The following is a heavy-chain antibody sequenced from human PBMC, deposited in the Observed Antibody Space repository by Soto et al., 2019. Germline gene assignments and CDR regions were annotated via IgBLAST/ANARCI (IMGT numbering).Heavy chain of an antibody. J-gene: IGHJ5*02. Sequence: EVQLVESGGGLVQPGGSLRLSRAASGFTFSDYSMNWVRQAPGKGLEWVSYISGGSGTIYYADSVKGRFTVSRDNAENSLYLQMSSLRAEDTAVYYCARDHYYGTMVRGVISWFDPWGQGTLVTVSS. CDR3: ARDHYYGTMVRGVISWFDP. CDR2: ISGGSGTI. D-gene: IGHD3-10*01. V-gene: IGHV3-48*01. CDR1: GFTFSDYS.